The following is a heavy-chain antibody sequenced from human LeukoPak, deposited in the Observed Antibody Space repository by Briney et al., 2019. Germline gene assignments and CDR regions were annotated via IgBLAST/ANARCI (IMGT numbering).Heavy chain of an antibody. V-gene: IGHV3-48*01. CDR1: GFTFSNYN. D-gene: IGHD1-7*01. Sequence: GGSLRLSCAASGFTFSNYNVNWVRQAPGKGLECIAYISSSSSTIYYADSVKGRFTISRDNAKNSLFLHMNSLRAEDTALYYCARENFADLFDFWGQGALVTVSS. J-gene: IGHJ4*02. CDR2: ISSSSSTI. CDR3: ARENFADLFDF.